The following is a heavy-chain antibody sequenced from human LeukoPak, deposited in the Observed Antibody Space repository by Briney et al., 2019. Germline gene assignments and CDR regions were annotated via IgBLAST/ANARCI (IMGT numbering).Heavy chain of an antibody. CDR1: GYFSTSYY. Sequence: SETLSLTCTVSGYFSTSYYWGWIRQPPGKGLEWIASIRHDGHTYYNASLKSQVTISIDMSRNQFSLKLNSLTAADTAVYYCARQVATKGEWAFDIWGQGTMVTVSS. J-gene: IGHJ3*02. CDR3: ARQVATKGEWAFDI. V-gene: IGHV4-38-2*02. CDR2: IRHDGHT. D-gene: IGHD5-12*01.